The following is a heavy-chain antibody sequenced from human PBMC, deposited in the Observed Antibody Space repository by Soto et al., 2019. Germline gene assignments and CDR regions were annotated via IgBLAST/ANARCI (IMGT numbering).Heavy chain of an antibody. CDR3: ARRGPAATTWFDP. CDR2: IYHSGSP. Sequence: PSETLSLTGAVSGGSISSGAWWSWVRQPPGRGLEWIGEIYHSGSPSYNPSLKSRVTMSVDKSKNLFSLRLSSVTAEDSALYYCARRGPAATTWFDPVGQGTPVTVSS. J-gene: IGHJ5*02. V-gene: IGHV4-4*02. D-gene: IGHD2-2*01. CDR1: GGSISSGAW.